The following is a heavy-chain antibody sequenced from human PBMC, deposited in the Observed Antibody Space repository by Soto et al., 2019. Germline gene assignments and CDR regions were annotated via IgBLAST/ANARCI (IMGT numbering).Heavy chain of an antibody. Sequence: SETLSLTCTVSGGSMSSYYWTWIRQPAGKGLEWIGRVYSSGGTHYNPSLKSRVTISLDTSKNQFSLKLSSVTAADTAVYYCARGPTYYDFWSGYLFDYWGQGTLVTVSS. V-gene: IGHV4-4*07. CDR1: GGSMSSYY. CDR3: ARGPTYYDFWSGYLFDY. D-gene: IGHD3-3*01. CDR2: VYSSGGT. J-gene: IGHJ4*02.